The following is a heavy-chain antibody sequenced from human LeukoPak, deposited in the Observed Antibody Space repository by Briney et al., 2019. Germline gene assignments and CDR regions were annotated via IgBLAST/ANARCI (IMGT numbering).Heavy chain of an antibody. CDR3: ARGGSSGYYDFWSGYYSFDY. CDR1: GYTFTGYY. V-gene: IGHV1-2*04. Sequence: ASVKVSCKASGYTFTGYYMHWVRQAPGQGLEWMGWINPNSGGTNYAQKFQGWLTMTRDTSISTAYMELSRLRSDDTAVYYCARGGSSGYYDFWSGYYSFDYWGQGTLVTVSS. J-gene: IGHJ4*02. D-gene: IGHD3-3*01. CDR2: INPNSGGT.